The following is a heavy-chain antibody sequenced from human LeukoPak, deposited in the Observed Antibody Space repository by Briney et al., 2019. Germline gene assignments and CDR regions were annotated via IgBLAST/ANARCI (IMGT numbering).Heavy chain of an antibody. CDR3: ASGDGYNSPDSY. Sequence: ASVTVSCKASGGTFRSYAISWVRQAPGQGLEWMGRIIPILGIANYAQKFQGRVTITADKSTSTAYMELSSLRSEDTAVYYCASGDGYNSPDSYWGQGTLVTVSS. D-gene: IGHD5-24*01. CDR1: GGTFRSYA. CDR2: IIPILGIA. V-gene: IGHV1-69*04. J-gene: IGHJ4*02.